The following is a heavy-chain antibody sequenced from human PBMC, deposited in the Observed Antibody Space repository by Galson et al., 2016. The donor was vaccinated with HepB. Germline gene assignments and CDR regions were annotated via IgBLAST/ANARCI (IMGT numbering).Heavy chain of an antibody. CDR3: ASEILGHCSGGSCYTGDH. CDR1: GFTVSNNY. J-gene: IGHJ4*02. Sequence: SLRLSCAASGFTVSNNYMKWVRQPPGKGLEWVAVLSYDGSNEYYADSVKGRFTISRDNSKNTLYLQMNSLRGEDTAVYYCASEILGHCSGGSCYTGDHWGQGTLVTVSS. CDR2: LSYDGSNE. V-gene: IGHV3-30-3*01. D-gene: IGHD2-15*01.